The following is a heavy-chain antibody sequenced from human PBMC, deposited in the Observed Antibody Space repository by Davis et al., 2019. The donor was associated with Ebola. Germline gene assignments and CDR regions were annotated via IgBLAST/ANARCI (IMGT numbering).Heavy chain of an antibody. CDR1: GFTFDDYA. D-gene: IGHD3-22*01. J-gene: IGHJ4*02. CDR2: ISWNSGSI. V-gene: IGHV3-9*01. Sequence: SLKISCAASGFTFDDYAMHWVRQAPGKGLEWVSGISWNSGSIGYADSVKGRFTISRDNAKNSLYLQMNSLRAEDTAVYYCAKDLKYSIGSGYYYPDYWGQGTLVTVSS. CDR3: AKDLKYSIGSGYYYPDY.